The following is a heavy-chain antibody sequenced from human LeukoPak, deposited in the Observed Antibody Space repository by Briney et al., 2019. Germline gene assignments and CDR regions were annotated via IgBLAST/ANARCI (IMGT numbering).Heavy chain of an antibody. CDR2: IYYSGST. CDR3: AKVSDRDSSGYYWGFEY. CDR1: GGSISSSNYY. D-gene: IGHD3-22*01. J-gene: IGHJ4*02. Sequence: PSETLSLTCTVSGGSISSSNYYWGWIRQPPGKGLECIGYIYYSGSTNYNPSLKSRVTISVDTSRNQFSLKLTSVTAADTAVYYCAKVSDRDSSGYYWGFEYWGQGTLVTVSS. V-gene: IGHV4-61*05.